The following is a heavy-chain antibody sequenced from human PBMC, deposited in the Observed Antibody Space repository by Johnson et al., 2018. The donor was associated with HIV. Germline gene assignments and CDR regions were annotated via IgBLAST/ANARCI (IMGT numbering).Heavy chain of an antibody. CDR3: ARDFGLGDLSYGTVDAFDF. V-gene: IGHV3-64*04. D-gene: IGHD3-16*02. J-gene: IGHJ3*01. CDR2: ISSNGGST. Sequence: QVQLVESGGGLVKPGGSLRLSCAASGFTVSSNYMNWVRQAPGKGLEYVSAISSNGGSTYYADSVKGRFTNYRDNSKDTLYLQINNLTIEETAVYSCARDFGLGDLSYGTVDAFDFWGPGTLVTVSS. CDR1: GFTVSSNY.